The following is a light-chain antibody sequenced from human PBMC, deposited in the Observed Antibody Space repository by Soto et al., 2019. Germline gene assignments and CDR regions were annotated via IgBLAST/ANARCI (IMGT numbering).Light chain of an antibody. J-gene: IGKJ5*01. Sequence: EIVLTQSPGTLSLSPGERATLSCRASQSISNKFLAWYQQKPGQAPRLLIYGASSRATGIPDRFTGSGSGTDFTLTISRLEPEDFAVYYCQQYGSPRTITFGQGTRLEIK. CDR3: QQYGSPRTIT. CDR1: QSISNKF. V-gene: IGKV3-20*01. CDR2: GAS.